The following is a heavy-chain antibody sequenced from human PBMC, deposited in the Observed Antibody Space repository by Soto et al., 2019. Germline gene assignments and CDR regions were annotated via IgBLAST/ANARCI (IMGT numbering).Heavy chain of an antibody. CDR1: GGSISSYY. Sequence: SETLSLTCTVSGGSISSYYWSWIRQPPGKGLEWIGYIYYSGSTNYNPSLKSRVTISVDTSKNQFSLKLSSVTAADTAVYYCASCYGSGSCQIDYWGQGTLVTVSS. V-gene: IGHV4-59*08. CDR2: IYYSGST. J-gene: IGHJ4*02. D-gene: IGHD3-10*01. CDR3: ASCYGSGSCQIDY.